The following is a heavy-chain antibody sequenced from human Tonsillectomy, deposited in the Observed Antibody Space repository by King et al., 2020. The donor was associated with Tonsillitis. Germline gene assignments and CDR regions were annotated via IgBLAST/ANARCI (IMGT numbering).Heavy chain of an antibody. CDR1: GFSLSTSGVG. CDR3: AHRHDAFLSGSTYYYYYGVDV. CDR2: IYWNDDK. J-gene: IGHJ6*02. V-gene: IGHV2-5*01. D-gene: IGHD3-9*01. Sequence: TLKESGPTLVKPTQTLTLTCTFSGFSLSTSGVGVGWIRQPPGKALEWLALIYWNDDKRYSPSLKSRLTISKDTSKNQVVLTMTNMDPVDTATYYCAHRHDAFLSGSTYYYYYGVDVGGQGTTVTVSS.